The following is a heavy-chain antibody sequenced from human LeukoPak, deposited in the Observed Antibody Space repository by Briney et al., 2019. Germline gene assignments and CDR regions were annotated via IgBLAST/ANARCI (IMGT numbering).Heavy chain of an antibody. V-gene: IGHV4-34*01. CDR3: ARQEGHAGSGSLNWFDP. J-gene: IGHJ5*02. D-gene: IGHD3-10*01. CDR1: GGSFSGYY. CDR2: INHSGST. Sequence: SETLSLTCAVYGGSFSGYYWSWIRQPPGKGLEWIGEINHSGSTNYNPSLKSQVTISVDTSKNQFSLKLSSVTAADTAVYYCARQEGHAGSGSLNWFDPWGQGTLVTVSS.